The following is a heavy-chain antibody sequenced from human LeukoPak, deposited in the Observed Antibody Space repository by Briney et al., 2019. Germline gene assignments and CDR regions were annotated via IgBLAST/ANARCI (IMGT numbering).Heavy chain of an antibody. CDR1: GGSFSGYY. CDR2: INHSGST. V-gene: IGHV4-34*01. CDR3: ARAEINDYSRY. Sequence: PSETLSLTCAVYGGSFSGYYWSWIRQPPGKGLEWIGEINHSGSTNYNPSLKSRVTISVDTSKNQFSLKLSSVTAADTAVYYCARAEINDYSRYWGQGILVIVSS. J-gene: IGHJ4*02. D-gene: IGHD4-11*01.